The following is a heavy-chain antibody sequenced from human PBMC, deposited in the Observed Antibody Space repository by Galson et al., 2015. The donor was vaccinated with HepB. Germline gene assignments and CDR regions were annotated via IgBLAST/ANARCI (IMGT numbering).Heavy chain of an antibody. J-gene: IGHJ6*02. CDR1: GFSFSSSA. D-gene: IGHD5-12*01. CDR3: VKVASYYFYGMDV. CDR2: IDSSGVIT. Sequence: LRLSCAASGFSFSSSAMSWVRQAPPKGLEWVSSIDSSGVITYYVDSVRGRFTISRDNSKNTLYLQMNSLRAEDTAVYYCVKVASYYFYGMDVWGQGTTVTVSS. V-gene: IGHV3-23*05.